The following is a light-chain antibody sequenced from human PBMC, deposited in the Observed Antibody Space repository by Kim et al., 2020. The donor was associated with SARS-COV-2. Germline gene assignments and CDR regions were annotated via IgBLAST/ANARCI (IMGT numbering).Light chain of an antibody. Sequence: EIVMTQSPATLSVSPGERVTLSCRASESVGRFLAWYQQKPGQAPRLLIYGASTRATGIPARFSGSGSGTEFTVTITSLQSEDFALYYCQQHGNWPLTFGGGTKVDNK. CDR3: QQHGNWPLT. J-gene: IGKJ4*01. CDR2: GAS. V-gene: IGKV3-15*01. CDR1: ESVGRF.